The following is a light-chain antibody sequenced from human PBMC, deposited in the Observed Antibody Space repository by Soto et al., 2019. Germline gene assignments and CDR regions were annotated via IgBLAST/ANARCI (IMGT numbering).Light chain of an antibody. CDR3: YSYAGTYTLWV. J-gene: IGLJ3*02. Sequence: QSALTQPRSVSGSPGQSVTISCTGTSSDVGGYNFVSWYQQYPGKAPKLIIYDVTKRPSGVPDRFSGSKSGNTASLTISGLQSEDEADYYCYSYAGTYTLWVFGGGTKLTVL. V-gene: IGLV2-11*01. CDR1: SSDVGGYNF. CDR2: DVT.